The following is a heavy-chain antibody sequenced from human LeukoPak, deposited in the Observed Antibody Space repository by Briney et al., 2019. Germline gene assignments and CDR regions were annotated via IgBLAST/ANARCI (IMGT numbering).Heavy chain of an antibody. Sequence: ASVKVSCKASGYTFTGYYMYWFRQAPGQGLEWMGWINPNSGGTKYSQKFQGRVTMTRDTSISTAYMELTRLRSDDTAVYYCARGETEETGTRPDAFDIWGQATMVTVSS. CDR1: GYTFTGYY. J-gene: IGHJ3*02. CDR3: ARGETEETGTRPDAFDI. V-gene: IGHV1-2*02. D-gene: IGHD6-13*01. CDR2: INPNSGGT.